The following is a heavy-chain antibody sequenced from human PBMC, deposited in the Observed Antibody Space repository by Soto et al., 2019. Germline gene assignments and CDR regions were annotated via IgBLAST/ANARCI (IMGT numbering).Heavy chain of an antibody. D-gene: IGHD2-2*01. J-gene: IGHJ5*02. CDR3: ARILGYCSSTSCYENWFDP. CDR1: GDSVSSNSAA. V-gene: IGHV6-1*01. Sequence: SPTLSLPCAISGDSVSSNSAAWNWIRQSPSRGLEWLGRTYYRSKWYNDYAVSVKSRITINPDTSKNQFSLQLNSVTPEDTAVYYCARILGYCSSTSCYENWFDPWGQGTLVTVSS. CDR2: TYYRSKWYN.